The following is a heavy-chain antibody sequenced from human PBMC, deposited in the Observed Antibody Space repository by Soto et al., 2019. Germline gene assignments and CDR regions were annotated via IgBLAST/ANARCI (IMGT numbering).Heavy chain of an antibody. Sequence: GASVKVSCKASGGTFSSYAISWVRQAPGQGLEWMGGIIPIFGTANYAQKFQGRVTITADESTSTAYMVLSSLRSEDTAVYYCARRNREDGYYYDGSRHFGMDVWGQGTTVTVSS. CDR2: IIPIFGTA. CDR3: ARRNREDGYYYDGSRHFGMDV. D-gene: IGHD3-22*01. J-gene: IGHJ6*02. CDR1: GGTFSSYA. V-gene: IGHV1-69*13.